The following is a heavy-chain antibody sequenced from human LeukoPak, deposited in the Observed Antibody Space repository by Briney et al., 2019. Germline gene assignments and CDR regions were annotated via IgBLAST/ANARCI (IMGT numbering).Heavy chain of an antibody. CDR1: GFRFSDYS. Sequence: PGGSLRLSCAASGFRFSDYSMNWVRQAPGKGLEWISYIGISSGNTNYADSVKGRSTNSGDKTKNSLYLQMNSLRVEDTAVYYCARDYKYAFDNWGQGTLVTVSS. V-gene: IGHV3-48*01. CDR3: ARDYKYAFDN. CDR2: IGISSGNT. D-gene: IGHD5-24*01. J-gene: IGHJ4*02.